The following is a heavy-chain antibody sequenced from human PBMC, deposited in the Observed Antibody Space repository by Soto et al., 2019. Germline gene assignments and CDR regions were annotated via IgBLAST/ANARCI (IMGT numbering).Heavy chain of an antibody. CDR1: GFTFSTSW. V-gene: IGHV3-7*01. CDR3: ASDPGWGAFDI. J-gene: IGHJ3*02. D-gene: IGHD1-26*01. CDR2: LNQDGSSE. Sequence: EVQLVESGGDLVQPGGSLRLSCAASGFTFSTSWMHWVRQAPGKGLECVAILNQDGSSENYVDSVKGRFTISRDNAQNPLSLQMHSLRADDTSVYYCASDPGWGAFDIWGQGTMVTVSS.